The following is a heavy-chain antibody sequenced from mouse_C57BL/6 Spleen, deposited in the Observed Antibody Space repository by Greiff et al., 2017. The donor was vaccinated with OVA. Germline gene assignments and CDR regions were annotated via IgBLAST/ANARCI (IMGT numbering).Heavy chain of an antibody. J-gene: IGHJ4*01. V-gene: IGHV2-2*01. CDR3: AREGIYYDYDDYAMDY. D-gene: IGHD2-4*01. Sequence: VKLMESGPGLVQPSQSLSITCTVSGFSLTSYGVHWVRQSPGKGLEWLGVIWSGGSTDYNAAFISRLSISKDNSKSQVFFKMNSLQADDTAIYYCAREGIYYDYDDYAMDYWGQGTSVTVSS. CDR2: IWSGGST. CDR1: GFSLTSYG.